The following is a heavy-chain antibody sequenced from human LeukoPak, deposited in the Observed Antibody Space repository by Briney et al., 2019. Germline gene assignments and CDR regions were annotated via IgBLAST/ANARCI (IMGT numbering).Heavy chain of an antibody. CDR2: ISGSGGNT. CDR1: GFTFSSYA. J-gene: IGHJ4*02. V-gene: IGHV3-23*01. Sequence: GGSLRLSCAASGFTFSSYAMTWVRQAPGKGLEWVSGISGSGGNTYYTDSVRGRLSISRDNSKNTLYLQVNSLRAEDTAVYYFAKGRTGGGTRALDYGGQGPLVTVSS. CDR3: AKGRTGGGTRALDY. D-gene: IGHD6-19*01.